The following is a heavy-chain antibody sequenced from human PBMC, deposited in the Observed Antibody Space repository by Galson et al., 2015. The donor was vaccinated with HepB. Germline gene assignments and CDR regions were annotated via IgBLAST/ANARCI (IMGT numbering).Heavy chain of an antibody. J-gene: IGHJ4*02. CDR3: ARDHSWGQWLVNFDY. CDR1: GYTFTSYG. CDR2: TSAYNGNT. V-gene: IGHV1-18*01. D-gene: IGHD6-19*01. Sequence: SVKVSCKASGYTFTSYGISWVRQAPGQGLEWMGWTSAYNGNTNYAQKLQGRVTMTTDTSTSTAYMELRSLRSDDTAVYYCARDHSWGQWLVNFDYWGQGTLVTVSS.